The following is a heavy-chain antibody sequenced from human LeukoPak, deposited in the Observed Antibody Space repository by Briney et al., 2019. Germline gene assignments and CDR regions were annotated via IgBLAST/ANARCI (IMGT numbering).Heavy chain of an antibody. CDR2: LYSDGNT. V-gene: IGHV3-53*01. Sequence: PGGSLRLSCAASGFSVITNYMTGVRQAPGKGLEWVSVLYSDGNTKYADSVQGRFTISRDNSKNTLYLEMNSLSPDDTAVYYCARGVEPLAANTLAYWGQGTLVTVSS. CDR3: ARGVEPLAANTLAY. J-gene: IGHJ4*02. CDR1: GFSVITNY. D-gene: IGHD1-14*01.